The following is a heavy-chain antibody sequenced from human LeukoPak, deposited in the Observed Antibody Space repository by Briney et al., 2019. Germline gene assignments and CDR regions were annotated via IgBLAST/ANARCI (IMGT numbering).Heavy chain of an antibody. J-gene: IGHJ5*02. Sequence: SETLSLTCAVYGGSFSGYYWSWIRQPPGKGLEWIGEINHSGSTNYNPSLKSRVTISVDTSKNQFPLKLSSVTAADTAVYYCALYSGYDYGGNWFDPWGQGTLVTVSS. D-gene: IGHD5-12*01. V-gene: IGHV4-34*01. CDR3: ALYSGYDYGGNWFDP. CDR1: GGSFSGYY. CDR2: INHSGST.